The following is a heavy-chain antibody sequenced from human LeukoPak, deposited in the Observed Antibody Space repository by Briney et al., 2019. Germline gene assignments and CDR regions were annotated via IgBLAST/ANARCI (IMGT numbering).Heavy chain of an antibody. V-gene: IGHV1-8*03. Sequence: ASVKVSCKASGYTFFSHDINWVRQATGQGLEWMGWMNPKSGNTGYAQKFQARITISRDTSRSTAYMDLNSLISEDTAVYFCARDTSGQTRADDAFDIWGQGTMVTVSS. D-gene: IGHD6-19*01. CDR3: ARDTSGQTRADDAFDI. CDR2: MNPKSGNT. CDR1: GYTFFSHD. J-gene: IGHJ3*02.